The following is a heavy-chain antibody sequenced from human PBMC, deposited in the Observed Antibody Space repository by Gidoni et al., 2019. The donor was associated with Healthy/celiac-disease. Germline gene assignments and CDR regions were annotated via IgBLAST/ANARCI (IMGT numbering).Heavy chain of an antibody. J-gene: IGHJ4*02. CDR2: IYYSGST. CDR1: GGSISSGDYY. CDR3: ARDSSSWNTPTSYYFDY. D-gene: IGHD6-13*01. V-gene: IGHV4-30-4*01. Sequence: QVQPQESGPGLVKPSQTLSLTCTVSGGSISSGDYYWSWIRQPPGKGLEWIGYIYYSGSTYYNPSLKSRVTISVDTSKNQFSLKLSSVTAADTAVYYCARDSSSWNTPTSYYFDYWGQGTLVTVSS.